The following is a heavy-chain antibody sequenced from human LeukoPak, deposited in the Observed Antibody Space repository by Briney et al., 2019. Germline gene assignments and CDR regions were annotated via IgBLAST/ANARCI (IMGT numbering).Heavy chain of an antibody. CDR3: ARDASRGGYGWFDP. Sequence: GGSLRLSCAASGFTSSDYYMIWIRQAPGKGLEWISYISSTGSAIYYADSVKGRSTISRDSAKNSLYLQMNSLTTEDTAVYYCARDASRGGYGWFDPWGQGTLVTVSS. J-gene: IGHJ5*02. CDR1: GFTSSDYY. CDR2: ISSTGSAI. V-gene: IGHV3-11*01. D-gene: IGHD5-12*01.